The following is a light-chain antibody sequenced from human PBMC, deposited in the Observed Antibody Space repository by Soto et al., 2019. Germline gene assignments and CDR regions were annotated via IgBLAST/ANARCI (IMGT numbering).Light chain of an antibody. CDR3: QQYGNSPRYS. CDR1: QSVSSNY. V-gene: IGKV3-20*01. Sequence: EIVLTQSPGTLSLSPGERVTLSCRASQSVSSNYLAWYQQKPGQAPRLLSYATSSRATGIPDRFSGSGSGTDFTLTINRLEPEDFAVYYCQQYGNSPRYSFGQGTRLEIK. CDR2: ATS. J-gene: IGKJ2*03.